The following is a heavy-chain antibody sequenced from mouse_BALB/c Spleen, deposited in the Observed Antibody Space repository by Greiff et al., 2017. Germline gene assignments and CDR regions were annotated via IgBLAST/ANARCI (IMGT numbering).Heavy chain of an antibody. CDR2: IWAGGST. Sequence: QVQLKESGPGLVAPSQCLSISCTASGFSLTSYGVHWVRQPPGKGLEWMGVIWAGGSTNYNSALMSSLSISKDNSKSQVFLKMNSLQTDDTAMYYCARDGYPQAMDYWGQGTSVTVSS. V-gene: IGHV2-9*02. CDR3: ARDGYPQAMDY. CDR1: GFSLTSYG. J-gene: IGHJ4*01. D-gene: IGHD2-2*01.